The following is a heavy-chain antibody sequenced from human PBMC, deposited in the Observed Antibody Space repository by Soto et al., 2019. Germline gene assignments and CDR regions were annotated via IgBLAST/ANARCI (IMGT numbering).Heavy chain of an antibody. J-gene: IGHJ6*02. CDR2: INPNSGGT. V-gene: IGHV1-2*04. Sequence: QEQLVQSGAEVKKSGASVKVSCKASGYTFTGSYIHWVRQAPGQGLEWMGWINPNSGGTNHVEKCQAWVTLTRDPSISTVYLGLTRLRSDDTAVYFCARAGNAFWSNGACPHYNGLDVWGQGTKVTVSS. CDR3: ARAGNAFWSNGACPHYNGLDV. D-gene: IGHD2-8*01. CDR1: GYTFTGSY.